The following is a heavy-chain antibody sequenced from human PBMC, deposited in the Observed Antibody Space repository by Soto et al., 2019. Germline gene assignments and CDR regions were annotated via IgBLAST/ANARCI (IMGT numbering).Heavy chain of an antibody. D-gene: IGHD3-3*01. V-gene: IGHV4-4*02. Sequence: SETLSLTCAVSGGSISSSNWWSWVRQPPGKGLEWIGEIYHSGSTNYNPSLKSRVTISVDKSKNQFSLKLSSVTAADTAVYYCARVTYYDFWSGYHPNWFDPWGKGTLVTVSS. CDR3: ARVTYYDFWSGYHPNWFDP. J-gene: IGHJ5*02. CDR1: GGSISSSNW. CDR2: IYHSGST.